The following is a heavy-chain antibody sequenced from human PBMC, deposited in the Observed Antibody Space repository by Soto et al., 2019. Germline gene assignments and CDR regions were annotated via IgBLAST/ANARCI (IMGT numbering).Heavy chain of an antibody. D-gene: IGHD4-4*01. J-gene: IGHJ6*02. CDR1: GFTFSSYG. CDR2: IWYDGSNK. Sequence: PGGSLRLSCAASGFTFSSYGMHWVRQAPGKGLEWVAVIWYDGSNKYYADSVKGRFTISRDNSKNTLYLQMNSLRAEDTAVYYCARVKTTVSTVRGMLDWGQAPTVTVS. V-gene: IGHV3-33*01. CDR3: ARVKTTVSTVRGMLD.